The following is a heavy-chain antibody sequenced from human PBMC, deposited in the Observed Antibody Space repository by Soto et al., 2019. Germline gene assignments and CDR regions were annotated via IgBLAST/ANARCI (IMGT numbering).Heavy chain of an antibody. Sequence: GASVKVSCKASGYTFTSYYMHWVRQAPGQGLEWMGIINPSGGTANYAQKFQGRVTITADKSTSTAYMELSSLRSEDTAVYYCARDRMTLAVVTLAYWGQGTLVTVSS. D-gene: IGHD2-21*02. CDR2: INPSGGTA. CDR3: ARDRMTLAVVTLAY. V-gene: IGHV1-46*01. J-gene: IGHJ4*02. CDR1: GYTFTSYY.